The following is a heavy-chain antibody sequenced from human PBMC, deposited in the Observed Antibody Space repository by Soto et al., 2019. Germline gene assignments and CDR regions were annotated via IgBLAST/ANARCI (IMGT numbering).Heavy chain of an antibody. J-gene: IGHJ6*02. CDR3: ARVLSGSSYGMDV. V-gene: IGHV4-31*03. CDR1: GGSISSGGYY. D-gene: IGHD1-26*01. CDR2: IYYSGST. Sequence: SETLSLTCTVSGGSISSGGYYWSWIRQHPGKGLEWIGYIYYSGSTYYNPSLKSRVTISVDTSKNQFSLKLSSVTAADTAVYYCARVLSGSSYGMDVWGQGTTVTVSS.